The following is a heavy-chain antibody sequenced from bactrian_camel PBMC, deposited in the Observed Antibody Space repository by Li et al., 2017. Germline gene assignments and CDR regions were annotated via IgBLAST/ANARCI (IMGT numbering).Heavy chain of an antibody. CDR1: GFTFSETG. CDR2: IDASGQTT. D-gene: IGHD5*01. V-gene: IGHV3S40*01. CDR3: AADEYNLGLARSYTY. J-gene: IGHJ4*01. Sequence: VQLVESGGGLVQPGGSLTLACTASGFTFSETGMSWVRQAPGKGLEWVSNIDASGQTTYYADSVKGRFTISQDNAKSTVYLQMLSLKPEDTAMYYCAADEYNLGLARSYTYWGQGTQVTVS.